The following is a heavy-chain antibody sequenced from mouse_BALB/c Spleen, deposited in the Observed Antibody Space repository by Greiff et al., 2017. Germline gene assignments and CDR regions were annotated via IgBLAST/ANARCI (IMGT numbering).Heavy chain of an antibody. Sequence: EVQVVESGGGLVQPGGSLKLSCAASGFTFSSYTMSWVRQTPEKRLEWVAYISNGGGSTYYPDTVKGRFTISRDNAKNTLYLQMSSLKSEDTAMYYCARGGGDWFAYWGQGTLVTVSA. D-gene: IGHD2-13*01. CDR3: ARGGGDWFAY. CDR1: GFTFSSYT. J-gene: IGHJ3*01. CDR2: ISNGGGST. V-gene: IGHV5-12-2*01.